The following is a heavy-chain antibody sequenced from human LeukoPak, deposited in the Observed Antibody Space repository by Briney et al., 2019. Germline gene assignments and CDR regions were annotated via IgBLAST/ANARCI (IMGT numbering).Heavy chain of an antibody. Sequence: GGSLRLSCAASGVTLSGHGMRGVRQAPDKGLEWVADMRYDISHKYHGESVQRRLTQSRDHSGNTMYLHINSLRPDDTAVYYCVKDRRTVAYGMEFWGQGTTVTVSS. CDR1: GVTLSGHG. D-gene: IGHD2-15*01. CDR2: MRYDISHK. CDR3: VKDRRTVAYGMEF. V-gene: IGHV3-30*02. J-gene: IGHJ6*02.